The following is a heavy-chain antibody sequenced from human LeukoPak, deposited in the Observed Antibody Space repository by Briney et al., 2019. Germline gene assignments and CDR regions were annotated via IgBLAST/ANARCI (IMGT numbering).Heavy chain of an antibody. CDR1: GFTFSSYW. D-gene: IGHD6-13*01. CDR3: ARDLWGELVDY. CDR2: IKQDGSEK. Sequence: GGSLRLSCAASGFTFSSYWMSWVRQAPGKGLEWVANIKQDGSEKYYVDSVKGRFTISRDNAKNSLYLQMNGLRAEDTAVYYCARDLWGELVDYWGQGTLVTVSS. J-gene: IGHJ4*02. V-gene: IGHV3-7*01.